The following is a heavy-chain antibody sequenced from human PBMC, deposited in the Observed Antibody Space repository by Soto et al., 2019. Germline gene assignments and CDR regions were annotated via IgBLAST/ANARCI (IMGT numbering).Heavy chain of an antibody. CDR3: ARATPAGSADL. CDR2: ISDSGRS. J-gene: IGHJ4*02. D-gene: IGHD2-2*01. Sequence: QVQLQDSGPGLVKPSHTLSLTCTVSGGSNIRDGYYWSWIRQHPGKGLEWIAYISDSGRSYSNPSLKSRVTISADTSKTQFSLRLTSVTAADTAVYFCARATPAGSADLWGPGPLVTVSS. CDR1: GGSNIRDGYY. V-gene: IGHV4-31*03.